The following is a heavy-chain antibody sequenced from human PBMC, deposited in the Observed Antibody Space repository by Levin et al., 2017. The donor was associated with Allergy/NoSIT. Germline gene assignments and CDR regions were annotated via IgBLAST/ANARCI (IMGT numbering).Heavy chain of an antibody. CDR3: AAHGVVRGVIKAPYYFDY. CDR1: GFTFTSSA. V-gene: IGHV1-58*01. Sequence: ASVKVSCKASGFTFTSSAVQWVRQARGQRLEWIGWIVVGSGNTNYAQKFQERVTITRDMSTSTAYMELSSLRSEDTAVYYCAAHGVVRGVIKAPYYFDYWGQGTLVTVSS. CDR2: IVVGSGNT. D-gene: IGHD3-10*01. J-gene: IGHJ4*02.